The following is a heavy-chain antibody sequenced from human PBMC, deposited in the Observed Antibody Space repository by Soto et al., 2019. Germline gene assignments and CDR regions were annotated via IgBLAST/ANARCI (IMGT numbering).Heavy chain of an antibody. D-gene: IGHD6-6*01. V-gene: IGHV3-73*02. CDR3: TRHGNLRYSSSPLDY. CDR1: GFTFSGSA. CDR2: IRSKANSYAT. Sequence: EVQLVESGGGLVQPGGSLKLSCAASGFTFSGSAMHWVRQASGKGLEWVGRIRSKANSYATAYAASVKGRFTISRDDSKNTAYLQMNSLKTEDTAVYYCTRHGNLRYSSSPLDYWGQGTLVTVSS. J-gene: IGHJ4*02.